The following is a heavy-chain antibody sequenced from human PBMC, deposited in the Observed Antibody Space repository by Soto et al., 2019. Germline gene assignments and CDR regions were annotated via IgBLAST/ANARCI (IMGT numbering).Heavy chain of an antibody. CDR1: GGTFTTSS. D-gene: IGHD2-15*01. CDR3: ATDVVRSTVGDS. J-gene: IGHJ4*02. Sequence: QVQLVQSGAEVKELGSSVKVSCTTSGGTFTTSSFVWVRQGPGQGLKWMGGIIPIISKTNFAPKFQGRGTFTADESTRTVYMDLSSLRSEATAIYDCATDVVRSTVGDSWGQGTLVTVSS. V-gene: IGHV1-69*01. CDR2: IIPIISKT.